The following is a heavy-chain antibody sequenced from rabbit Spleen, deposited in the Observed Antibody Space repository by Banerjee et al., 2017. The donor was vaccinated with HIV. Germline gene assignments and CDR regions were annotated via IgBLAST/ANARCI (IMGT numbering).Heavy chain of an antibody. J-gene: IGHJ4*01. Sequence: QSLEESGGDLVKPGASLTLTCTASGFSFSSSDYICWVRQAPGKGLEWIGYIVPIFGVTYYANWVNGRFTISSHNAQNTLYLQLDSLTAADTATYFCVREAGYGGYGDANLWGPGTLVTVS. D-gene: IGHD6-1*01. CDR3: VREAGYGGYGDANL. V-gene: IGHV1S40*01. CDR1: GFSFSSSDY. CDR2: IVPIFGVT.